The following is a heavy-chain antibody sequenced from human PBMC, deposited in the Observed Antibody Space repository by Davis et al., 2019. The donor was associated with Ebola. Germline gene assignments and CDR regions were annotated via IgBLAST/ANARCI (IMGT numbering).Heavy chain of an antibody. Sequence: SVKVSCKASGYTFTYRYLHWVRQAPGQALEWMGWITPFNGNTNYAQKFQDRVTITRDRSMSTAYMELSSLRSEDTAMYYCASSIAVAGTFYYYGMDVWGQGTTVTVSS. D-gene: IGHD6-19*01. CDR3: ASSIAVAGTFYYYGMDV. J-gene: IGHJ6*02. CDR1: GYTFTYRY. CDR2: ITPFNGNT. V-gene: IGHV1-45*02.